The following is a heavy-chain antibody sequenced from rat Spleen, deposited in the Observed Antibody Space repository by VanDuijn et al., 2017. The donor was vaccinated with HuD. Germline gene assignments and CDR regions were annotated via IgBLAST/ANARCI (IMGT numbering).Heavy chain of an antibody. CDR3: ARSEGVHYNLPFAD. J-gene: IGHJ3*01. V-gene: IGHV5-58*01. Sequence: EVLLVETGGGLVQPGESLKLSCVASGFTFSGYWMYWIRQAPGEGLEWIASISTGGGNTYYRDSVKGRFTISRDNAKNTQYLQMDSLRSEDTATYYCARSEGVHYNLPFADWGQGTLVTVSS. CDR2: ISTGGGNT. CDR1: GFTFSGYW. D-gene: IGHD1-5*01.